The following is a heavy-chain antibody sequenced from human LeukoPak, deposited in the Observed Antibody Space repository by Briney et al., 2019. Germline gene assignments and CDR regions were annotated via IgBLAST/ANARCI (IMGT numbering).Heavy chain of an antibody. J-gene: IGHJ6*02. Sequence: ASVKVSCKASGYIFTRYYMHWVRQAPGQGLEWMGIINPSGGSTSYTQKFQGRVTMTRDTSTSTVYMELSNLRSEDTAVYYCARDQTDCSSTSCHNFHYGMDVWGQGTTVTVSS. CDR3: ARDQTDCSSTSCHNFHYGMDV. CDR1: GYIFTRYY. V-gene: IGHV1-46*01. CDR2: INPSGGST. D-gene: IGHD2-2*01.